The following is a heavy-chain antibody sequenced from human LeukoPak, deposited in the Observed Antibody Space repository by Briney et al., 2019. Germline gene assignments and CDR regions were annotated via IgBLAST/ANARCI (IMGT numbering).Heavy chain of an antibody. D-gene: IGHD3-22*01. CDR1: GGSISSSSYY. Sequence: MASETLSLTCTVSGGSISSSSYYWGWIRQPPGKGLEWIGSIYCSGSTYYNPSLKSRVTISVDTSKNQFSLKLSSVTAADTAVYYCARIVVVITYFDYWGQGTLVTVSS. J-gene: IGHJ4*02. CDR3: ARIVVVITYFDY. CDR2: IYCSGST. V-gene: IGHV4-39*01.